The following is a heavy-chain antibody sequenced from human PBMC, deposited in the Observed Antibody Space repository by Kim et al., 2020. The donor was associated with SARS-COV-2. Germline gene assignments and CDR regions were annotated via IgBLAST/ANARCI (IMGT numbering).Heavy chain of an antibody. CDR2: ISWRSGSL. CDR3: AKDIGYSSSHYYYGMDV. D-gene: IGHD2-2*01. Sequence: GGSLRLSCVASGFIFGDYAMHWVRQAPGKGLEWVSGISWRSGSLGYADSVKGRFTISRDNAKNSLYLQVSGLRAEDTALYYCAKDIGYSSSHYYYGMDV. CDR1: GFIFGDYA. J-gene: IGHJ6*01. V-gene: IGHV3-9*01.